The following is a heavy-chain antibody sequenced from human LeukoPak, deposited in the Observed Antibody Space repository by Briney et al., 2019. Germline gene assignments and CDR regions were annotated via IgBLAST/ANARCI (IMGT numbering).Heavy chain of an antibody. CDR2: INSDGSDT. CDR1: GFTFSIYW. CDR3: ARDLTGTLFDY. D-gene: IGHD2-8*02. J-gene: IGHJ4*02. Sequence: GGSLRLSCAASGFTFSIYWMLWVRQVPGRGLVWVSRINSDGSDTNYADSVKGRFTISRDNAKSTVYLQMNSLGLEDTAVYFCARDLTGTLFDYWGQGTLVTVSS. V-gene: IGHV3-74*01.